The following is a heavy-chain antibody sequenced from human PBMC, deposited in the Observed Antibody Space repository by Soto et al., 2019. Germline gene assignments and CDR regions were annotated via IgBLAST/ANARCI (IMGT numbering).Heavy chain of an antibody. CDR2: ISSSTNTI. Sequence: GGSLRLSCAASGFTFSTYSMNWVRQAPGKGLEWVSYISSSTNTIYYADSVKGRFSISRDNAKNSLYLQMNNLRAGDTAVYFCARDGFGDSYFDYWGQGSLVTV. J-gene: IGHJ4*02. CDR1: GFTFSTYS. D-gene: IGHD4-17*01. CDR3: ARDGFGDSYFDY. V-gene: IGHV3-48*01.